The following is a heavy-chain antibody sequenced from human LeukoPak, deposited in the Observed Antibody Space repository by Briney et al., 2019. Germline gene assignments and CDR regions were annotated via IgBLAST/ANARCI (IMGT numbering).Heavy chain of an antibody. CDR2: ISGSDATT. Sequence: GGSLRLSCAASGFTVSSNYMSWVRQAPGKGLEWVSAISGSDATTYYAASVKGRFTISRDSSKNTVFLQMNNLRADDTAVYFCAKEKWLRFDSWGQGTLVTVSS. V-gene: IGHV3-23*01. CDR3: AKEKWLRFDS. J-gene: IGHJ4*02. D-gene: IGHD5-12*01. CDR1: GFTVSSNY.